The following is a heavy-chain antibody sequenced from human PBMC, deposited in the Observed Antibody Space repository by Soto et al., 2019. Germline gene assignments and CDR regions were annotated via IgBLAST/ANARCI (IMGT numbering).Heavy chain of an antibody. CDR3: ARPLWRDDYTWGYFDL. CDR2: ISYAGSNK. CDR1: GFTFSSYA. Sequence: QVQLVESGGGVVQPGRSLRLSCASSGFTFSSYALHWVRQVPGKGLEWVAVISYAGSNKYYADSVKGRFTISRDNSKNTRYLQMNSLRTEDTAVYYCARPLWRDDYTWGYFDLWGRGTLVTVSS. J-gene: IGHJ2*01. D-gene: IGHD4-4*01. V-gene: IGHV3-30-3*01.